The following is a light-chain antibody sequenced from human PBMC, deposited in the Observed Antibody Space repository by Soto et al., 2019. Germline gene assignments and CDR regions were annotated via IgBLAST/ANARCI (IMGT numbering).Light chain of an antibody. CDR1: QRFSTN. Sequence: MTQSPSTLSLSTGERATLSFGASQRFSTNVAWYQQKPGQAPKLLIYATSTMQTGVPARFSGSGSGTEFTLTISSLQAEDVATYYCQQYFNNPLTFGQGTKVDNK. CDR2: ATS. V-gene: IGKV3-15*01. J-gene: IGKJ1*01. CDR3: QQYFNNPLT.